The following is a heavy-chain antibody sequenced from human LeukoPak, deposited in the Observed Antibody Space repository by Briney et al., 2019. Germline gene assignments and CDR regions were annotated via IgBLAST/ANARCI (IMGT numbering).Heavy chain of an antibody. CDR1: AGSISNYY. J-gene: IGHJ4*02. Sequence: SETLSLTCTVSAGSISNYYWSWIRQPPGKGLEWIGSIYYSGSTDYNPSLKSRVTISVDTSKNQFSLKLSSVTAADTAVYYCARGRIARLPYFDYWGQGTLVTVSS. V-gene: IGHV4-59*01. CDR3: ARGRIARLPYFDY. CDR2: IYYSGST. D-gene: IGHD5-18*01.